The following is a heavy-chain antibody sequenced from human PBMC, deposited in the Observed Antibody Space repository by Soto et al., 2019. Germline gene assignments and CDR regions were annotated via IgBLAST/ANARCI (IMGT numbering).Heavy chain of an antibody. Sequence: QITLKESGPTLVTPPHPPPPPPPSPPCSARPHPAPGAWIRPPPGKALEWLARIHWDDDKYYRPSLKNRLTVTKATSKNQVVLTMTNMDPVDTATYYCAYNRWGPLIYWGQGTLVTVSS. V-gene: IGHV2-5*02. D-gene: IGHD3-10*01. J-gene: IGHJ4*02. CDR2: IHWDDDK. CDR1: PCSARPHPAP. CDR3: AYNRWGPLIY.